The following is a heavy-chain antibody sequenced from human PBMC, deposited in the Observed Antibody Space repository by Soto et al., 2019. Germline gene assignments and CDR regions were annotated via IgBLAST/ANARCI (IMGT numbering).Heavy chain of an antibody. D-gene: IGHD3-16*01. Sequence: QVQLVQSGDEVKKPGASVKVSCKASGYIFVNYGIAWVRQAPGQGLEWMGWISPYTGNTHSATKVQGRHTMTTDTSTSTAYMDLGSLTSDDTAVYYCVMDDNYVTPTPQDVRGQGNTLTVSS. CDR1: GYIFVNYG. CDR3: VMDDNYVTPTPQDV. J-gene: IGHJ6*02. V-gene: IGHV1-18*01. CDR2: ISPYTGNT.